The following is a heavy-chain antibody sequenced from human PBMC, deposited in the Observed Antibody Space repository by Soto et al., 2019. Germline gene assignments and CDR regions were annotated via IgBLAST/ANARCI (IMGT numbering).Heavy chain of an antibody. CDR3: ARDPRYCSGSGCFNYYHMDV. V-gene: IGHV3-33*01. Sequence: QVQLVESGGGVVQPGRSLRLSCAASGFTFSLYGIHWVRQAPGKGLEWVSFIRYDGTNQYYAESVKCRFTISRDNSKNPVYLQMNSLRAEDTAVYYCARDPRYCSGSGCFNYYHMDVWGKGTTGNSSS. J-gene: IGHJ6*03. D-gene: IGHD2-15*01. CDR1: GFTFSLYG. CDR2: IRYDGTNQ.